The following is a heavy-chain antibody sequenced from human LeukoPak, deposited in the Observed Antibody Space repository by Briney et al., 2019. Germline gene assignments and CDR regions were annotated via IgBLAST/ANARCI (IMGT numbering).Heavy chain of an antibody. V-gene: IGHV3-21*01. CDR3: ARTYYDILTGYPGAFDI. CDR1: GFTVSSNY. CDR2: ISSSSSYV. J-gene: IGHJ3*02. D-gene: IGHD3-9*01. Sequence: GGSLRLSCAASGFTVSSNYMSWVRQAPGRGLEWVSSISSSSSYVYYADSVKGRFTISRDNAKNSLYLQMNSLRAEDTAVYYCARTYYDILTGYPGAFDIWGQGTMVTVSS.